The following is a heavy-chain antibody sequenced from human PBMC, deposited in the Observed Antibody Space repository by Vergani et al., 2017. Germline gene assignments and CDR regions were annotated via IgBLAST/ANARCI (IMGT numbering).Heavy chain of an antibody. D-gene: IGHD3-10*01. CDR2: IIPVFGPA. J-gene: IGHJ4*02. CDR1: GGTFSSYA. CDR3: ARARRTCSAVDCPRYYFDY. Sequence: QVQLVQSGAEVKKPGSSVRVSCKASGGTFSSYAISWVRQAPGQGLEWMGGIIPVFGPAKYAQKFQGRVTITADGSTSTAYMELRSLRSEDTAVYYCARARRTCSAVDCPRYYFDYWGQGTLVTVSS. V-gene: IGHV1-69*01.